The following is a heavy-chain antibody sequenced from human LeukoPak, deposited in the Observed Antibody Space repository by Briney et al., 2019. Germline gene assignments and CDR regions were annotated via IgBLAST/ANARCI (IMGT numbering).Heavy chain of an antibody. D-gene: IGHD2-2*01. CDR3: ARGDRPNTNCYGVYNWFDP. CDR1: RGSFSGHY. Sequence: PSETLSLTCGVYRGSFSGHYWSWIRQTPGKGLEWIGEIDHTGITKYNPSLESRVRILADSSRRQFSLKLTSVTAADTAVYYCARGDRPNTNCYGVYNWFDPWGQGTLVTVSS. V-gene: IGHV4-34*01. J-gene: IGHJ5*02. CDR2: IDHTGIT.